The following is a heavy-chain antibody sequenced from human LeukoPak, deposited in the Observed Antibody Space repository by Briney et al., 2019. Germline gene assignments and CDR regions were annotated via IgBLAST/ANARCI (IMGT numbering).Heavy chain of an antibody. CDR1: GFTFSAYS. D-gene: IGHD1-1*01. V-gene: IGHV3-7*01. J-gene: IGHJ6*02. CDR2: IKKDGSEK. CDR3: ATYDNWVAGDV. Sequence: GGSLRLSCAPSGFTFSAYSLSWVRQAPGKGLEWVAKIKKDGSEKDYVGSVKGRFTISRDNDKGSLYLQLNSLRVEDTAVYYCATYDNWVAGDVWGQGTTVSVSS.